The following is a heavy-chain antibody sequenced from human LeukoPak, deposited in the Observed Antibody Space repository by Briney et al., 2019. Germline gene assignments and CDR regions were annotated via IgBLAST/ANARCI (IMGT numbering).Heavy chain of an antibody. CDR1: GCSFTYYW. Sequence: GEPLKISCKGSGCSFTYYWIGWVRQMPGKGLEWMGIIYPGGSDTRYSPSFQGQVTMSADRSISTAYLQWSSLKASDTAMYYCARLPGIVGATGGDYWGQGTLVTVSS. D-gene: IGHD1-26*01. V-gene: IGHV5-51*01. J-gene: IGHJ4*02. CDR3: ARLPGIVGATGGDY. CDR2: IYPGGSDT.